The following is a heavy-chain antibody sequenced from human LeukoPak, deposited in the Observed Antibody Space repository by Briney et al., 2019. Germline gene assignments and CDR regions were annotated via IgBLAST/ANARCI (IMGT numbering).Heavy chain of an antibody. CDR2: INPNSGGT. CDR3: ATTMLSGSYYLPDY. CDR1: GYTFTGYS. D-gene: IGHD1-26*01. J-gene: IGHJ4*02. V-gene: IGHV1-2*04. Sequence: ASVKVSCKASGYTFTGYSIHWVRQAPGQGLEWMGWINPNSGGTNYAQKFQGWVTVTRDTSINTAYLDLSRLTSDDTAVYYCATTMLSGSYYLPDYWGQGTQVTVSS.